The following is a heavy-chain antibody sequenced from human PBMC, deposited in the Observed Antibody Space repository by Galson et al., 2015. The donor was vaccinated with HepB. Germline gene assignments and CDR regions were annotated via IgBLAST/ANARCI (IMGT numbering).Heavy chain of an antibody. J-gene: IGHJ5*02. CDR3: ARDFGPGALRRWWFDP. CDR1: GFTFSSYS. Sequence: SLRLSCAASGFTFSSYSTNWVRQAPGKGLEWVSSISSSSSYIYYADSVKGRFTISRDNAKNSLYLQMNSLRAEDTAVYYCARDFGPGALRRWWFDPWGQGTLVTVSS. V-gene: IGHV3-21*01. D-gene: IGHD7-27*01. CDR2: ISSSSSYI.